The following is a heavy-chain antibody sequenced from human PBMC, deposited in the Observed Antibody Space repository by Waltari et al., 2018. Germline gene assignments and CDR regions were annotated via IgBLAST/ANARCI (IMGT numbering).Heavy chain of an antibody. CDR1: GFTFRRYW. CDR2: IKQDGSEK. Sequence: EVQLVESGGGLVQPGGSPRLSCAASGFTFRRYWMSWVRQAPGKGLEWVANIKQDGSEKYYVDSVKGRFTISRDNAKNSLYLQMNSLRAEDTAVYYCAREAGDSSVGRFDPWGQGTLVTVSS. V-gene: IGHV3-7*01. CDR3: AREAGDSSVGRFDP. J-gene: IGHJ5*02. D-gene: IGHD6-19*01.